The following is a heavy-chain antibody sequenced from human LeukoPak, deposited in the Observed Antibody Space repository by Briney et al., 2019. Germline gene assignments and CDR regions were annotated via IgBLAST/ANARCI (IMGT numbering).Heavy chain of an antibody. CDR2: ISGSGGST. Sequence: GGSLRLSCAASGFTFSSYAMNWVRQAPGKGQEWVSAISGSGGSTYYADSVKGRFTISRDNSKNTLYLQMNSLRAEDTAVYYCAKVIRMSFIDYWGQGTLVTVSS. CDR3: AKVIRMSFIDY. D-gene: IGHD2-15*01. CDR1: GFTFSSYA. V-gene: IGHV3-23*01. J-gene: IGHJ4*02.